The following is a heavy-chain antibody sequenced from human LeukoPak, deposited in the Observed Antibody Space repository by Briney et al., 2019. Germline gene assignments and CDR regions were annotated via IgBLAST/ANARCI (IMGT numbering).Heavy chain of an antibody. CDR3: ARDRFYSVVVTAFDY. CDR1: GFTFSSYW. J-gene: IGHJ4*02. V-gene: IGHV3-7*01. Sequence: GGSLSLSCAASGFTFSSYWMSWVRQAPGKGLEWVANIKQDGSEKYYVDSVKGRFTISRDNAKNSLYLQMNSLRAEDTAVYYCARDRFYSVVVTAFDYWGQGTLVTVSS. D-gene: IGHD2-21*02. CDR2: IKQDGSEK.